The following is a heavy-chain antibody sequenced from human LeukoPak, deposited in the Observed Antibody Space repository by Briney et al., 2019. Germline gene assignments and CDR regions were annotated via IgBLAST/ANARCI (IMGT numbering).Heavy chain of an antibody. CDR3: ARVPSLTTDDYYYYYMDV. J-gene: IGHJ6*03. CDR2: IIPIFGTA. V-gene: IGHV1-69*13. CDR1: GGTFSSYA. D-gene: IGHD4-17*01. Sequence: SVKVSCKASGGTFSSYAISWVRQAPGQGLEWMGGIIPIFGTANYAQKFQGRVTITADESTSTAYMELSSLRSEDTAVYYCARVPSLTTDDYYYYYMDVWGKGTTVTVSS.